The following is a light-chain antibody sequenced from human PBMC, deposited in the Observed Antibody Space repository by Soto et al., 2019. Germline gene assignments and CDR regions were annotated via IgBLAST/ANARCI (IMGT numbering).Light chain of an antibody. CDR2: EVS. CDR3: SSYTTKKTLL. J-gene: IGLJ2*01. CDR1: SSDVGAHKF. Sequence: QSALTQPASVSGSPGQSITISCTGTSSDVGAHKFVSWYQQHPGKAPKLIFYEVSNRPPGLSDRFSGSKSGTTASLTISGLQAEDEADYFCSSYTTKKTLLFGGGTKLTVL. V-gene: IGLV2-14*01.